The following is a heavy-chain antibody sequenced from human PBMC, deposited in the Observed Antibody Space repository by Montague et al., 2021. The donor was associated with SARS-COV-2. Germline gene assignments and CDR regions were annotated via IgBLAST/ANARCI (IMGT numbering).Heavy chain of an antibody. CDR1: GGSMSGYN. CDR3: ARQPYLASAYYFDY. J-gene: IGHJ4*02. D-gene: IGHD3-10*01. Sequence: SETLSLTCNVAGGSMSGYNWSWIRQPPGKGLQWIGSMYNSENTNYNPSLRSRVAISIDTSRDQFSLSLTSITAADTAVYYCARQPYLASAYYFDYWGLGTLVTASS. CDR2: MYNSENT. V-gene: IGHV4-59*01.